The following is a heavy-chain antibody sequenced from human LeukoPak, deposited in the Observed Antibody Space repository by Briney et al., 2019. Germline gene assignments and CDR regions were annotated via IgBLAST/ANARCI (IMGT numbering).Heavy chain of an antibody. CDR3: AKDIRRYFDWSHLDY. CDR1: GFTFYDYA. CDR2: ISWNSGSI. V-gene: IGHV3-9*01. J-gene: IGHJ4*02. Sequence: GGSLRLSCAASGFTFYDYAMHWVRQAPGKGLEWGSGISWNSGSIGYADSVKGRFTISRDNAKNSLYLQMNSLRAEDTALYYCAKDIRRYFDWSHLDYWGQGTLVTVSS. D-gene: IGHD3-9*01.